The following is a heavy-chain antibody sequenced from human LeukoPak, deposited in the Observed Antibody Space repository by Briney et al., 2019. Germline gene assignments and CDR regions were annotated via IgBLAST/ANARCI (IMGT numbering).Heavy chain of an antibody. D-gene: IGHD3-22*01. V-gene: IGHV3-23*01. CDR1: GFTFSSYA. Sequence: PGGSLRLSCAASGFTFSSYAMSWVRQAPGKGLEWVSAISGSGGSTYYADSVKGRFTISRDNSKNTLYLQMNSLRAEDTAVYYCAISRMIVVVLHDYWGQGTLVTVSS. J-gene: IGHJ4*02. CDR3: AISRMIVVVLHDY. CDR2: ISGSGGST.